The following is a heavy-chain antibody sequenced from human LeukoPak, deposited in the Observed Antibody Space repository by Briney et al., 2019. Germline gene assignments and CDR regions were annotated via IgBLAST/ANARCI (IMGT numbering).Heavy chain of an antibody. Sequence: SETLSLTCSVSGGSISSWYWSWMRQPPGQGLGRIGYIYYTGSTSYNPSLKSRVTMFVVMSKNQFSLRLSSVTAADTAVYYCARNRAYSSSSPFDYWGQGTLVTVSS. CDR2: IYYTGST. D-gene: IGHD6-6*01. J-gene: IGHJ4*02. CDR3: ARNRAYSSSSPFDY. V-gene: IGHV4-59*08. CDR1: GGSISSWY.